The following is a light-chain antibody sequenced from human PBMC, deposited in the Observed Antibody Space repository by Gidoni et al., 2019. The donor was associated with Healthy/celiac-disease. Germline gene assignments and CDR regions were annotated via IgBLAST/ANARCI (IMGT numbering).Light chain of an antibody. CDR1: ALPKQY. J-gene: IGLJ2*01. CDR2: KDS. CDR3: QSADSSGTGV. V-gene: IGLV3-25*03. Sequence: SYELTQPPPVSVSPGQTARITCSGDALPKQYAYWYQQKPGQAPVLVIYKDSERPSGIPERFSGSSSGTTVTLTISGVQAEDEADYYCQSADSSGTGVFGGGTKLTVL.